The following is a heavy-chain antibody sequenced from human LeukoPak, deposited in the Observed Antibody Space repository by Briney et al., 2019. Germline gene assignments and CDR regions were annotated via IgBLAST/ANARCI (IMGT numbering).Heavy chain of an antibody. CDR2: IIPIFGTA. J-gene: IGHJ6*02. CDR3: ARPYCSGGSCSPGYYGMDV. D-gene: IGHD2-15*01. Sequence: SVKVSCKASGGTFSSYAISWVRQAPGQGLEWMGGIIPIFGTANYAQKFQGRVTITADKSTSTAYMELSSLRSGDTAVYYCARPYCSGGSCSPGYYGMDVWGQGTLVTVSS. CDR1: GGTFSSYA. V-gene: IGHV1-69*06.